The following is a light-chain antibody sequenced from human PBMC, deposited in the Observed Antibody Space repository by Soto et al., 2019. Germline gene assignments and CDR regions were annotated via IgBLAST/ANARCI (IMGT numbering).Light chain of an antibody. CDR3: QQYCSTPPGYT. Sequence: DIVMTQSPDSLAVSLGERATINCKSSQSVLYSSNNKNYLAWYQQKPGQPPKLLIYWASTRESGVPDRFSGSGSGTDFTLTISSLQAEDVAVYYCQQYCSTPPGYTFGQGTKLEIK. J-gene: IGKJ2*01. V-gene: IGKV4-1*01. CDR1: QSVLYSSNNKNY. CDR2: WAS.